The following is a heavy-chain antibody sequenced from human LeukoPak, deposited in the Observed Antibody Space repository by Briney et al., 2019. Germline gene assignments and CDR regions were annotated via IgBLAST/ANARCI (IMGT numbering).Heavy chain of an antibody. Sequence: SETLSLTCTVSGGSIGNDYWTWIRQPPGEALEWIGDIYHTGITNYNPSLKSRVAISVDTSKNQFSLRLNSVTAADMALYYCARDEPRGAWVYWGQGALVTVSS. J-gene: IGHJ4*02. CDR2: IYHTGIT. CDR3: ARDEPRGAWVY. CDR1: GGSIGNDY. D-gene: IGHD1-14*01. V-gene: IGHV4-59*01.